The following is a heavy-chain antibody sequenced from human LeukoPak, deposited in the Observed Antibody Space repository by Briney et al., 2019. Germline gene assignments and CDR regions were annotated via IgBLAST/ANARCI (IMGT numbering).Heavy chain of an antibody. V-gene: IGHV3-48*03. D-gene: IGHD5-18*01. Sequence: GGSLRLSCSASGFTFSSYAMHWVRQAPGKGLEWVAYISSSGSTIYYPDSVKGRFTISRDNARNSLYLQMNSLRVEDTAVYYCARDRGYNYGDFDYWGQGTLVTVSS. CDR3: ARDRGYNYGDFDY. CDR2: ISSSGSTI. J-gene: IGHJ4*02. CDR1: GFTFSSYA.